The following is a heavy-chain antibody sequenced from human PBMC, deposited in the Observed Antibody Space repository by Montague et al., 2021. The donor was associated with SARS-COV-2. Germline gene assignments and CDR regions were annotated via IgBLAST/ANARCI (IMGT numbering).Heavy chain of an antibody. Sequence: SETLSLTCTVSGGSISSSNYYWGWIRQPPGKGLEWIGSIYYSGSTYYTPSLKSRVTISVDTSKNQFSLKLSSVTAADTAVYYCAGQSGSSPFDNRGQGTLVTVSS. CDR3: AGQSGSSPFDN. CDR2: IYYSGST. CDR1: GGSISSSNYY. J-gene: IGHJ4*02. D-gene: IGHD6-13*01. V-gene: IGHV4-39*01.